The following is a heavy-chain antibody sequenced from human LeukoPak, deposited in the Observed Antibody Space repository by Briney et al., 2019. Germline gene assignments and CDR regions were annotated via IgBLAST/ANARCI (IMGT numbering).Heavy chain of an antibody. CDR1: GGSISSGEYY. V-gene: IGHV4-30-4*01. Sequence: SQTLSLTCTVSGGSISSGEYYWSWIRQPPGKVLEWIGYIYHSVSTYYNPSLKSRVTISVDTPKTQSSLKLSSVTAADTAVYYCARYSSSRFPFDYWGQGTLVTVSS. CDR3: ARYSSSRFPFDY. D-gene: IGHD6-13*01. CDR2: IYHSVST. J-gene: IGHJ4*02.